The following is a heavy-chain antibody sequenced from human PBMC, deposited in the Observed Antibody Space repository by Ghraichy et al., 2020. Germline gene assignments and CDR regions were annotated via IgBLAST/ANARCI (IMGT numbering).Heavy chain of an antibody. CDR2: ISTDNGQT. Sequence: ASVKVSCQPYGYTFVSYGITWVRQAPGQGLEWMGWISTDNGQTNYPQRLQGRVTMTRDTSTSTAYMDLRSLTFDDTAVYYCGRSTALVGGWFDPWGQGTLVTVSP. CDR3: GRSTALVGGWFDP. J-gene: IGHJ5*02. V-gene: IGHV1-18*04. CDR1: GYTFVSYG. D-gene: IGHD3-16*01.